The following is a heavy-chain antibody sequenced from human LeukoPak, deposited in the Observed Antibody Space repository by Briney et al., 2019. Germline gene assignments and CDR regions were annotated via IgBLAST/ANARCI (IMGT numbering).Heavy chain of an antibody. V-gene: IGHV4-34*01. D-gene: IGHD4-17*01. CDR1: GGSFSGYY. Sequence: PSETLSLTCAVYGGSFSGYYWSWLRQPPGKGLEWIGEINHSGSTNYNPSLKSRVTISVDTSKNQFSLELSSVTAADTAVYYCARTGSTVTMLYPFDHWGQGTLVTVSS. CDR3: ARTGSTVTMLYPFDH. CDR2: INHSGST. J-gene: IGHJ4*02.